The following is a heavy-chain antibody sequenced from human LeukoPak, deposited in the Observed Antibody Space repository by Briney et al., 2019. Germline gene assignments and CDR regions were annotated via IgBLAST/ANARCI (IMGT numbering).Heavy chain of an antibody. CDR1: GFTFTSYS. CDR2: ITSSGSFI. Sequence: GGSLRLSCAASGFTFTSYSMNWVRQAPGKGLEWVSSITSSGSFIYYADSVKGRFTISGDNAKNSLYLQMNSLRAEDTAVYYCARGAANYYDSSGYDYWGQGTLVTVSS. CDR3: ARGAANYYDSSGYDY. V-gene: IGHV3-21*01. J-gene: IGHJ4*02. D-gene: IGHD3-22*01.